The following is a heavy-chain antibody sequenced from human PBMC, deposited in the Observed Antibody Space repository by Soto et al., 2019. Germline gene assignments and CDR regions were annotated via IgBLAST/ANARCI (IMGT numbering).Heavy chain of an antibody. V-gene: IGHV4-39*07. CDR2: IYYSGST. CDR1: GGSISSGSYY. J-gene: IGHJ5*02. D-gene: IGHD6-13*01. Sequence: SETLSLTCTVSGGSISSGSYYWGWIRQPPGKGLDWIGAIYYSGSTNYNPSLKSRVTISVDTSKNQFSLKLSSVTAADTAVYYCERLVGSSWYIGWFDPWGQGTLVTVSS. CDR3: ERLVGSSWYIGWFDP.